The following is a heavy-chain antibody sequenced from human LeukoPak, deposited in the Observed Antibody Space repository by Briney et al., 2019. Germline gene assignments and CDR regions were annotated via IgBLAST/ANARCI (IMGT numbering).Heavy chain of an antibody. CDR1: GGSISSGDYY. CDR2: IYYSGST. J-gene: IGHJ4*02. D-gene: IGHD3-16*01. Sequence: SGTLSLTCTDSGGSISSGDYYWSWIRQPPGKGLEWIGYIYYSGSTYYNPSLKSRVTISVDTSKNQFSLKLSSVTAADTAVYYCARIRMITFGGVIDYWGQGTLVTVSS. V-gene: IGHV4-30-4*08. CDR3: ARIRMITFGGVIDY.